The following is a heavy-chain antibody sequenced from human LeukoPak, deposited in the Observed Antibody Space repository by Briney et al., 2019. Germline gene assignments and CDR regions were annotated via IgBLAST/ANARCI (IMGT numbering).Heavy chain of an antibody. CDR1: GFTFSTFA. CDR2: IFPSGGEI. V-gene: IGHV3-23*01. D-gene: IGHD2-8*02. CDR3: ATYRQVLLPFES. J-gene: IGHJ4*02. Sequence: PGGSLRLSCAASGFTFSTFAMIWVRQPPGKELEWVSSIFPSGGEIHYADSVRGRFTISRDNFKSTLSLQMNSLRAEDTAIYYCATYRQVLLPFESWGQGTLVTVSS.